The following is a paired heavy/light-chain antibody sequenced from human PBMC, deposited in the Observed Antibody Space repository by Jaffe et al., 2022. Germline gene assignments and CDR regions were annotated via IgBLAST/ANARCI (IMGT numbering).Light chain of an antibody. Sequence: DIQMTQSPSSLSASVGDRVTITCRASQSITNYLNWYQQKPGKAPKLLIYAESHLQNGVPSRFSGSGSGTDFIFTISSLQPEDFATYYCQQTYSPPQTFGQGTKVEIK. V-gene: IGKV1-39*01. CDR1: QSITNY. J-gene: IGKJ1*01. CDR3: QQTYSPPQT. CDR2: AES.
Heavy chain of an antibody. CDR2: IIPVFGTP. V-gene: IGHV1-69*01. J-gene: IGHJ5*02. Sequence: QVQLVQSGAEVKKPGSSVRVSCKASGGRFRGLAISWVRQAPGQGLEWMGGIIPVFGTPDYAQNLQGRVTISADDSTSTAYMELSSLRSEDTATYYCASVASLTIFGVGWNTWGQGTLVTVSS. CDR1: GGRFRGLA. D-gene: IGHD3-3*01. CDR3: ASVASLTIFGVGWNT.